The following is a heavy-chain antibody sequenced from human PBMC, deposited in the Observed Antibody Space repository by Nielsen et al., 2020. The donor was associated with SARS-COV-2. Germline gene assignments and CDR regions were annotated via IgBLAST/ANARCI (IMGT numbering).Heavy chain of an antibody. CDR2: IWYDGSDK. CDR1: AFTFSSYG. J-gene: IGHJ4*02. CDR3: ARGTGTTDNFDY. Sequence: GGSLRLSCADSAFTFSSYGMHWVRQAPGKGLEWVAVIWYDGSDKYYADSVKGRFTISRDNAKNSLYLQMNSLRAEDTAVYYCARGTGTTDNFDYWGQGTLVTVSS. D-gene: IGHD1-1*01. V-gene: IGHV3-33*08.